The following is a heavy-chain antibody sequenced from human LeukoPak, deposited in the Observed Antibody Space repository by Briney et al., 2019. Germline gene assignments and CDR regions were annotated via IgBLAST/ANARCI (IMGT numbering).Heavy chain of an antibody. V-gene: IGHV4-4*07. CDR1: GGPISSYY. CDR2: IYTSGST. Sequence: PSETLSLTCTVSGGPISSYYWSWIRQPAGKGLEWIGRIYTSGSTNYNPSLKSRVTMSVDTSKNQFSLKLSSVTAADTAVYYCARDQFLEWSSPPRWFDPWGQGTLVTVSS. J-gene: IGHJ5*02. CDR3: ARDQFLEWSSPPRWFDP. D-gene: IGHD3-3*01.